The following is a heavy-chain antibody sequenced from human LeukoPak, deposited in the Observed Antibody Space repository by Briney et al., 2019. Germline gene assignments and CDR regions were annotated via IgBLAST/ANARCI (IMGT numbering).Heavy chain of an antibody. CDR2: IKQDGSEK. Sequence: GGSLRLSCAASGFTFSSYWMTWVRQAPEKGLEWVANIKQDGSEKNYVDSVKGRFTISRDNAKNSLYLQMNSLRAEDTAVYYGARGGNTFAIWGQGTMITVSS. J-gene: IGHJ3*02. D-gene: IGHD3-10*01. CDR3: ARGGNTFAI. V-gene: IGHV3-7*04. CDR1: GFTFSSYW.